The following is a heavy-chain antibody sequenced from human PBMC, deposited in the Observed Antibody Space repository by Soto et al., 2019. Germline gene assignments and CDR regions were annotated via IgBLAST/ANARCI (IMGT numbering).Heavy chain of an antibody. J-gene: IGHJ4*02. V-gene: IGHV1-69*01. CDR1: GGTFSSYS. D-gene: IGHD1-26*01. CDR3: ARDGGRHSGGIDY. CDR2: IIPIFGTA. Sequence: QVQLVQSGAEVKKPGSSVKVSCKASGGTFSSYSINWVRQAPGQGLEWMGEIIPIFGTANYAQKFQGRVKIAADESTSTAYMALSSLRSEDRAVYYCARDGGRHSGGIDYWGQGTLVTVSS.